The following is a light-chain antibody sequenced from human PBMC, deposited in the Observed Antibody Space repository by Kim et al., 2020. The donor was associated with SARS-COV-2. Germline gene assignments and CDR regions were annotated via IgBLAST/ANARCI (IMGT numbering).Light chain of an antibody. Sequence: PGETASITCTRYILVEKYVSWYQQKPGQSPVVVIYRDNQRPSGIPERFSGSNSGNTATLTISGTQAMDEADYYCQAWDSSTHNYVFGAGTKVTVL. J-gene: IGLJ1*01. CDR1: ILVEKY. CDR3: QAWDSSTHNYV. V-gene: IGLV3-1*01. CDR2: RDN.